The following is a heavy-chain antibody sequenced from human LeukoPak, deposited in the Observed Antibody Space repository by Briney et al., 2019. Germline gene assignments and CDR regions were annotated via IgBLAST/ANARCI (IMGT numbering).Heavy chain of an antibody. CDR1: GYTFTSYG. Sequence: ASVKVSCKASGYTFTSYGISWVRQAPGQELEWMGWISAYNGNTNYAQKLQGRVTMTTDTSTSTAYMELRSLRSDDTAVYYCARVEAAALTFDYWGQGTLVTVSS. CDR2: ISAYNGNT. CDR3: ARVEAAALTFDY. J-gene: IGHJ4*02. D-gene: IGHD6-13*01. V-gene: IGHV1-18*04.